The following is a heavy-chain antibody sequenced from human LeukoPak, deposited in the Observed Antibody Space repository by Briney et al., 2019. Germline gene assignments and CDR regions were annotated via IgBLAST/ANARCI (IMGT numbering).Heavy chain of an antibody. D-gene: IGHD2-15*01. Sequence: GTSLRLSCAASGFTFSGFAMHWVRQAPGKGLEYLAYISYDGSHKDHRDSVKGRFTIPRDNSRSTLYLEMNSLRAEDTAVYYCARDYCSGGSCKRGDYWGQGTLVTVSS. CDR3: ARDYCSGGSCKRGDY. CDR1: GFTFSGFA. J-gene: IGHJ4*02. CDR2: ISYDGSHK. V-gene: IGHV3-30-3*01.